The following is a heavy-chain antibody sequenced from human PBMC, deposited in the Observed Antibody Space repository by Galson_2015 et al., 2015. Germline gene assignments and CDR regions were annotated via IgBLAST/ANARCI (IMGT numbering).Heavy chain of an antibody. V-gene: IGHV1-69*10. CDR2: IIPIFGIA. CDR3: ARVSDFGDCSGGSCLRAPFDY. J-gene: IGHJ4*02. CDR1: GGTFSSYA. Sequence: QSGAEVKKPGASVKISCKASGGTFSSYAISWVRQAPGQGLEWMGGIIPIFGIANYAQKFQGRVTITADKSTSTAYMELSSLRSEDTAVYYCARVSDFGDCSGGSCLRAPFDYWGQGTLVTVSS. D-gene: IGHD2-15*01.